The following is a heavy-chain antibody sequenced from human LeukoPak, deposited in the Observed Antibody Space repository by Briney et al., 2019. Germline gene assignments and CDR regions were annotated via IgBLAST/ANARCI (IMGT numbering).Heavy chain of an antibody. CDR1: GFTFGDYY. J-gene: IGHJ4*02. V-gene: IGHV3-11*04. D-gene: IGHD3-10*01. CDR3: ARVSGSYYSWFDY. CDR2: ISSSGSTI. Sequence: GGSLRLSCAASGFTFGDYYMSWIRQAPGKGLEWVSYISSSGSTIYYADSVKGRFTISRDNSKNTLYLQMNSLRAEDTAVYYCARVSGSYYSWFDYWGQGTLVTVSS.